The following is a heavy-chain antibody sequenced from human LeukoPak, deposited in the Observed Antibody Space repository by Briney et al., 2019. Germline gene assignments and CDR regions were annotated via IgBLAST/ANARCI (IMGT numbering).Heavy chain of an antibody. CDR2: IYPGDSDT. J-gene: IGHJ4*02. CDR3: ARPSSPTTDLTY. V-gene: IGHV5-51*01. CDR1: GYIFTSYW. D-gene: IGHD2/OR15-2a*01. Sequence: PGESLKISCTCSGYIFTSYWIGWVRQMPGKGLEWMGIIYPGDSDTRYSPSFQGQVTISAGKSIRLAYLQWSSLKASDTAMYYCARPSSPTTDLTYWGQGTLVTVSS.